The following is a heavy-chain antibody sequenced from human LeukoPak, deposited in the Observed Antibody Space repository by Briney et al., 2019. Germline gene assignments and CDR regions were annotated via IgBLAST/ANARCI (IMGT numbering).Heavy chain of an antibody. Sequence: GASLKISCKGSGYIFASYWIGWVRPLPGKGLEWMGIIYPGDSDARYSPSFQGQVTISADKSISTSYLQWSNVKASDTAMYYCARVNTAVFDYWGQGTLVTVSS. CDR2: IYPGDSDA. J-gene: IGHJ4*02. V-gene: IGHV5-51*01. D-gene: IGHD5-18*01. CDR3: ARVNTAVFDY. CDR1: GYIFASYW.